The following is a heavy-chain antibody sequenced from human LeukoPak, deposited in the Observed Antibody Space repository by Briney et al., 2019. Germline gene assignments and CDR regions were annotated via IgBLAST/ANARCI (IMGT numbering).Heavy chain of an antibody. V-gene: IGHV3-23*01. Sequence: PGGSLRLSCAASGFTLSSYAMGWVRQAPGKGLEWVSAISGSGGSTYFADSVKGRFTISRDNSKNTLSLQMNSLRVEDTAVYYCARVPRYCSGGSCFGGYFDYWGQGTLVTVSS. CDR1: GFTLSSYA. CDR3: ARVPRYCSGGSCFGGYFDY. CDR2: ISGSGGST. J-gene: IGHJ4*02. D-gene: IGHD2-15*01.